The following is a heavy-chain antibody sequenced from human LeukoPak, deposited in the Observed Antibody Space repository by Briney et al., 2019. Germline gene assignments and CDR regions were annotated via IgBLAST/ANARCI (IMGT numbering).Heavy chain of an antibody. J-gene: IGHJ4*02. CDR2: ISSSSYI. CDR1: GFTFSSYS. V-gene: IGHV3-21*01. Sequence: GGSLRLSCAASGFTFSSYSMNWVRQAPGKGLEWVSSISSSSYIYYADSVKGRFTISRDNAKNSLYLQMNSLRAEDTAVYYCARDILVVVAALDYWGQGTLVTVSS. CDR3: ARDILVVVAALDY. D-gene: IGHD2-15*01.